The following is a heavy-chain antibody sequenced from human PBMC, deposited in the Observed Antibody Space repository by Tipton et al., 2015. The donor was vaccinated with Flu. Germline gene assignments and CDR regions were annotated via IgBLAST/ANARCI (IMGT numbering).Heavy chain of an antibody. V-gene: IGHV4-39*01. CDR1: GDSVSNRFYY. D-gene: IGHD1-26*01. CDR2: GQSSGRT. CDR3: ARLNVGLVQSVFDS. J-gene: IGHJ4*02. Sequence: GLVKPSETLSLTRTVSGDSVSNRFYYWAWIRLPPGKGLEWIANGQSSGRTYYNPSLKSRVAMSVDASRNQFSLNLDSVTAADTAVYYCARLNVGLVQSVFDSWGQGALVTVSS.